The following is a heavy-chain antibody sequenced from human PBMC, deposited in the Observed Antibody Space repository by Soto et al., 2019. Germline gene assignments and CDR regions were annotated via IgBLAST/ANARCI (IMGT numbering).Heavy chain of an antibody. D-gene: IGHD3-9*01. V-gene: IGHV3-9*01. Sequence: GGSLRLSCAASGFTFDDYAMHWVRQAPGKGLEWVSGISWNSGSIGYADSVKGRFTISRDNAKNSLYLQMNSLRAEDTALYYCAKEHYDILTGYYYYYGMDVWGQGTTVTVSS. CDR3: AKEHYDILTGYYYYYGMDV. J-gene: IGHJ6*02. CDR1: GFTFDDYA. CDR2: ISWNSGSI.